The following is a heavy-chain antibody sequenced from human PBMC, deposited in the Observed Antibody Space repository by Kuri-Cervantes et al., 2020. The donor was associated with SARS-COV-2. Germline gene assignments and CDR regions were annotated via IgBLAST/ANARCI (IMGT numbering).Heavy chain of an antibody. D-gene: IGHD4-11*01. CDR2: IYWDDDK. V-gene: IGHV2-5*04. CDR1: GFSLSTSGVG. Sequence: SGPTLVKPTQTLALTCTFSGFSLSTSGVGVGWIRQPPGKALEWLAVIYWDDDKRYGPSLKSRLTITKDTSKNQVVLTMTNVDPVDTGTYYCVRIRAATVIADYWGQGALVTVSS. J-gene: IGHJ4*02. CDR3: VRIRAATVIADY.